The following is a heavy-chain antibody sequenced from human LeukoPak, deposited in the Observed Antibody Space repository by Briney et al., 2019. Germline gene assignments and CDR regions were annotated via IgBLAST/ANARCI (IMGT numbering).Heavy chain of an antibody. CDR3: ARRGHGYGSPFDY. Sequence: GGSLRLSCAASGFTFSSYAMSWVCQAPGKGLEWVSAISGSGGSTYYADSVKGRFTISRDNSKNTLDLQMSSLRAEDTAVYYCARRGHGYGSPFDYWGQGTLVTVSS. J-gene: IGHJ4*02. V-gene: IGHV3-23*01. CDR2: ISGSGGST. D-gene: IGHD3-10*01. CDR1: GFTFSSYA.